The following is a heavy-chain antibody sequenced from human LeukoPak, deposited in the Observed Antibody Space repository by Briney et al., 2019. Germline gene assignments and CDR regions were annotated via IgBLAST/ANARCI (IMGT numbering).Heavy chain of an antibody. Sequence: ASVKVSCKASGGTFSSYAISWVRQAPGQGLEWMGRIIPILGIANYAQKFQGRVTITADKSTSTAYMELSSLRSEDTAVYYCASPFYGAGGGFDYWGQGTLVTVSS. CDR1: GGTFSSYA. CDR3: ASPFYGAGGGFDY. CDR2: IIPILGIA. D-gene: IGHD3-16*01. J-gene: IGHJ4*02. V-gene: IGHV1-69*04.